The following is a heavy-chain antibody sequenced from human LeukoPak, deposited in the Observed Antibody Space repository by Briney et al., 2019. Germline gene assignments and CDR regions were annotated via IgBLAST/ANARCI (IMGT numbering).Heavy chain of an antibody. CDR2: ISGGGDST. Sequence: PGGSLRLSCAASESTFSNYAMSWVRQTPGKGLEWVSAISGGGDSTYYADSVNGRFTIYRDNSKSTLYLQMNSLRGEDTALYYCAKVAGSSGWYGGNAFDIWGQGTMITVSS. V-gene: IGHV3-23*01. CDR1: ESTFSNYA. D-gene: IGHD6-19*01. CDR3: AKVAGSSGWYGGNAFDI. J-gene: IGHJ3*02.